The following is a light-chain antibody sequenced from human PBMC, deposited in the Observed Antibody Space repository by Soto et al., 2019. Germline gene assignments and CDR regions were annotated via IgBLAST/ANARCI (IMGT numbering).Light chain of an antibody. CDR2: GAS. J-gene: IGKJ4*01. CDR3: HQYGSSLP. Sequence: EIVLTQSPGTLSLSPGERATLSCRASQSVSSSYLAWNQQKPGQAPRLLIYGASSRVTGIPDRFSGSGSGTDFPLISSRMEPEAFAVYYCHQYGSSLPFGGGNTVDIK. CDR1: QSVSSSY. V-gene: IGKV3-20*01.